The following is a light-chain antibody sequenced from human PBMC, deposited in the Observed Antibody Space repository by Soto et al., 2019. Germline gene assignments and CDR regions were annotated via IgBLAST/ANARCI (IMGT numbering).Light chain of an antibody. CDR2: EVS. J-gene: IGLJ1*01. CDR1: SSDVGGYSY. Sequence: QSALTQPASVSGSPGQSITISCTGTSSDVGGYSYVSWYQQHPGKAPKLMIYEVSNRPSGVSNRFSGSKSGNTASLTISGLQAEDEADYYCSSYTSSSTLYVFGTGTRSPS. V-gene: IGLV2-14*01. CDR3: SSYTSSSTLYV.